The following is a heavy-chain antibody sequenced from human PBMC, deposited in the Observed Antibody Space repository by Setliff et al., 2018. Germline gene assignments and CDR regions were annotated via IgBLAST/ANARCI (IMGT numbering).Heavy chain of an antibody. J-gene: IGHJ3*02. V-gene: IGHV4-61*09. D-gene: IGHD5-12*01. CDR1: GGSISSGSYY. CDR3: AREYNSGWTPAFDI. Sequence: SETLSLTCTVSGGSISSGSYYWSWIRQPAGKGLEWIGHIYTSGSTNYNPSLKSRVTISVDTSKNQFSLKLSSVTAADTAVYYCAREYNSGWTPAFDIWGQGTMVTV. CDR2: IYTSGST.